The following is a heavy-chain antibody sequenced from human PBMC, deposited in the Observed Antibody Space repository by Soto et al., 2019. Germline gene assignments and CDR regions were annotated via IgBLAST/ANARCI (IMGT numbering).Heavy chain of an antibody. D-gene: IGHD3-10*01. Sequence: SSQIGSTYYNPSLKSRVTISVDRSKNQFFLKLSSVTAADTAVYYCARDLYGSGRGCMDVWGQGTTVTVSS. V-gene: IGHV4-30-2*01. CDR2: SSQIGST. J-gene: IGHJ6*02. CDR3: ARDLYGSGRGCMDV.